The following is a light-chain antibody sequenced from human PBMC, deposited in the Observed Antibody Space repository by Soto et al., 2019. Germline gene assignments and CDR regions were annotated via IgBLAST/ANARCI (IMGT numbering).Light chain of an antibody. CDR3: QQYNNWRGT. Sequence: EIVLTQSPGTLSLSPGERATLSCRASQSVSSGYLAWYQQKPGQVPRLLIYGASNRATGIPARFSGSGSGTEFTLTISSLQSEDFAVYYCQQYNNWRGTFGQGTKVEIK. CDR1: QSVSSGY. CDR2: GAS. V-gene: IGKV3-15*01. J-gene: IGKJ1*01.